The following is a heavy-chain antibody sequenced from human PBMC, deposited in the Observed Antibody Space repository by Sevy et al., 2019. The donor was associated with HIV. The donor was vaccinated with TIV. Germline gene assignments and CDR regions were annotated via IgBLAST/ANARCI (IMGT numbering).Heavy chain of an antibody. CDR1: DGSVSSGSLY. Sequence: SDTLSLTCTVSDGSVSSGSLYWSWIRQPPGKGLEWIGYIYYSGTINYNPSLKSGVTISIDTSRNHFSLKLRSVTAADTAFYYCATVQTSMVRSFDYWGQGILVTVSS. V-gene: IGHV4-61*03. D-gene: IGHD5-18*01. CDR3: ATVQTSMVRSFDY. CDR2: IYYSGTI. J-gene: IGHJ4*02.